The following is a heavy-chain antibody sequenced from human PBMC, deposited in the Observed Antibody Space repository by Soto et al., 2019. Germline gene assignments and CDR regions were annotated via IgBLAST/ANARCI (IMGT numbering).Heavy chain of an antibody. J-gene: IGHJ4*02. V-gene: IGHV3-21*01. D-gene: IGHD1-26*01. CDR2: ISSSSSYI. CDR1: GFTFISYS. CDR3: ARDRGDSGTYSGFDY. Sequence: PCGSLRLSCAASGFTFISYSMNLFRHSAGKWLEWVSSISSSSSYIYYADSVKGRFTISRDNAKNSLYLQMNSLRAEDTAIYYCARDRGDSGTYSGFDYWGQGTLVTVSS.